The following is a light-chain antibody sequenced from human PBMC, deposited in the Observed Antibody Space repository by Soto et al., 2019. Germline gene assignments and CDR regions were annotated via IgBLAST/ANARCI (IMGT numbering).Light chain of an antibody. CDR3: RQRSNG. CDR1: QSVGTY. V-gene: IGKV3-11*01. CDR2: GAA. J-gene: IGKJ2*01. Sequence: EIVLTQSPDTLSLSPGERAILSCRASQSVGTYLVWYQQKPGQAPRLLIYGAANRATGIPARLSGSGSGTDFTLPTSSLEPEDDAVYYCRQRSNGFGQVTKLYIK.